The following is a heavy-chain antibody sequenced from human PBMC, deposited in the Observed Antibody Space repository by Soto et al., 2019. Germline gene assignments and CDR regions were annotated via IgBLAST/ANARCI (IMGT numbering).Heavy chain of an antibody. J-gene: IGHJ3*01. CDR3: ARPYSSGWYGAFDV. CDR1: GVSMSTYY. Sequence: SETLSLTCSVLGVSMSTYYWSWIRQPPGKGLEWIGYIYYSGSTSINPSLKSRVTISVDTSKNEFSLRLKSVTAADKAVYYCARPYSSGWYGAFDVWGQGTVVTVSS. V-gene: IGHV4-59*01. D-gene: IGHD6-19*01. CDR2: IYYSGST.